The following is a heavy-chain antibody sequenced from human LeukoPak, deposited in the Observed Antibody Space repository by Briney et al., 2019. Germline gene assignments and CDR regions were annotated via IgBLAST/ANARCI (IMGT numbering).Heavy chain of an antibody. CDR2: IIPIFGTA. D-gene: IGHD1-1*01. Sequence: SVKVSCKASGGTFSSYAISWVRQAPGQGLEWMGGIIPIFGTANYARKFQGRVTITADESTSTAYMELSSLRSEDTAVYYCARSKLERYYYYGMDVWGQGTTVTVSS. CDR3: ARSKLERYYYYGMDV. J-gene: IGHJ6*02. CDR1: GGTFSSYA. V-gene: IGHV1-69*13.